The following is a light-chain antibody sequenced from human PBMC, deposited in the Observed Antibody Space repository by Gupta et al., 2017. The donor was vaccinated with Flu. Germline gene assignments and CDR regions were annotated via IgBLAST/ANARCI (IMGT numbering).Light chain of an antibody. Sequence: TISCPGSSSNIGAGYHVHWYQQLPGTAPKLLIYGNNNRPSGVPDRFSGSKSGTSASLAITGLQAEDEADYYCQSYDSSLSALYVFGTGTKVTVL. J-gene: IGLJ1*01. CDR2: GNN. CDR3: QSYDSSLSALYV. V-gene: IGLV1-40*01. CDR1: SSNIGAGYH.